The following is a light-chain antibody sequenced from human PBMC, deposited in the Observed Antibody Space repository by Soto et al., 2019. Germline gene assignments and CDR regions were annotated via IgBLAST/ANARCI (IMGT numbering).Light chain of an antibody. CDR3: NSYTTSSTYV. CDR1: STDVGGYNY. V-gene: IGLV2-14*01. Sequence: QSALTQPASVSGSPGQSITISCTGTSTDVGGYNYVSWYQHRPGEAPKLMIFEVTKRPSGVSNRFSGSKSGNTASLTISGLQAGDEADYFCNSYTTSSTYVFGSGTKVTVL. CDR2: EVT. J-gene: IGLJ1*01.